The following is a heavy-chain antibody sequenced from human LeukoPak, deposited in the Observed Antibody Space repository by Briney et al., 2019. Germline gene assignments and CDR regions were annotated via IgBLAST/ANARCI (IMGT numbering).Heavy chain of an antibody. J-gene: IGHJ5*02. D-gene: IGHD7-27*01. CDR2: IYYSGST. V-gene: IGHV4-31*03. CDR3: ARAPLPGDPNWFDP. Sequence: SQTLSLTCTVSGGSISSWGYYWSWTRQHPGKGLEGIGYIYYSGSTYYNQSLKSRVTISVDTSKNQFSLKLSSVTAADTAVYYCARAPLPGDPNWFDPWGQGTLVTVSS. CDR1: GGSISSWGYY.